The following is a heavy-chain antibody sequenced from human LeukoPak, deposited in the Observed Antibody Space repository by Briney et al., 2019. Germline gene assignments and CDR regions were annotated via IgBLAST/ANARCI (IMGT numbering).Heavy chain of an antibody. D-gene: IGHD2-15*01. J-gene: IGHJ4*02. Sequence: SETLSLTCTVSGGSISSYYWSWIRQPPGKGLEWIGYTYYSGSTNYNPSLKSRVTISVDTSKNQFSLKLSSVTAADTAVYYCARQGWYSFDYWGQGTLVTVSS. V-gene: IGHV4-59*08. CDR3: ARQGWYSFDY. CDR2: TYYSGST. CDR1: GGSISSYY.